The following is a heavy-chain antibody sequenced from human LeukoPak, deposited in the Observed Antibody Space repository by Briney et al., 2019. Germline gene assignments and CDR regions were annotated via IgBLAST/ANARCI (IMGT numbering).Heavy chain of an antibody. J-gene: IGHJ3*01. CDR1: GFTFSSYW. CDR2: IKQDGTEK. Sequence: AGGSLRLSCAASGFTFSSYWMSWVRQAPGKGLEWVANIKQDGTEKKYVDSVKGRFTISRDNAKNSLYLQMNSLRAEDTAVFYCARGRYQLLLSAFDVWGQGTMVTVSS. V-gene: IGHV3-7*01. D-gene: IGHD2-2*01. CDR3: ARGRYQLLLSAFDV.